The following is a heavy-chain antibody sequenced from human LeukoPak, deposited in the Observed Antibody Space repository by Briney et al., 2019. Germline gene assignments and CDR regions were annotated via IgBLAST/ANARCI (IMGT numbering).Heavy chain of an antibody. CDR3: ARRGDTACDY. V-gene: IGHV5-51*01. Sequence: PGESLKISCKGSGYSFTSYWIGWVRQVPGEGLQWMGIIYPGDSDTRYSPSFQGQVTISADKSISTAYLRWSSLKASDTAMYYCARRGDTACDYWGQGTLATVSS. CDR2: IYPGDSDT. CDR1: GYSFTSYW. D-gene: IGHD5-18*01. J-gene: IGHJ4*02.